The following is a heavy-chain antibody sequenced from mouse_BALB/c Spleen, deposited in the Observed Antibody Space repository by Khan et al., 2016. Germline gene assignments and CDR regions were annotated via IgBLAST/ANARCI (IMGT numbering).Heavy chain of an antibody. CDR2: IDPANGKT. CDR3: ASLLLRFHY. Sequence: VQLQQSGAELVKPGASVKLSCTASGFNIKDTYMHWVKQRPEQGLEWIGRIDPANGKTKYDPKFQGKATITADTSSNTAYLQLSSLTAEDTAVYYWASLLLRFHYWGQGTTLTVSS. J-gene: IGHJ2*01. D-gene: IGHD1-1*01. CDR1: GFNIKDTY. V-gene: IGHV14-3*02.